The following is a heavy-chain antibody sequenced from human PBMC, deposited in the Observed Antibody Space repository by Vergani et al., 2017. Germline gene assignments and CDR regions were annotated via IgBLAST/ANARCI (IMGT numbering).Heavy chain of an antibody. V-gene: IGHV4-38-2*01. D-gene: IGHD4-17*01. Sequence: QVQLQESGPGLVKPSETLSLTCAVSGYSISSGYYWGWIRQPPGKGLEWIGSFYHSGSTYYNPSLKSRVTISVDTSKNQFSLKLTSVTAADTAVYYCARRLPGDYVWFDPWGQGTLVIVSS. CDR2: FYHSGST. CDR3: ARRLPGDYVWFDP. J-gene: IGHJ5*02. CDR1: GYSISSGYY.